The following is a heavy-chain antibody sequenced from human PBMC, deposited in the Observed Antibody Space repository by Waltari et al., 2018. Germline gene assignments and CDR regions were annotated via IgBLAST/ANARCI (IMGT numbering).Heavy chain of an antibody. CDR1: GGTFSSYA. D-gene: IGHD2-2*01. CDR3: ASVEVDIVVVPAAILGGYYYGMDV. Sequence: QVQLVQSGAEVKKPGSSVKVSCKASGGTFSSYAISWVRQAPGQGLEWMGGIIPIFGTANYAQKFQGRVTITADESTSTAYMELSSLRSEDTAVYYCASVEVDIVVVPAAILGGYYYGMDVWGQGTTVTVSS. J-gene: IGHJ6*02. CDR2: IIPIFGTA. V-gene: IGHV1-69*01.